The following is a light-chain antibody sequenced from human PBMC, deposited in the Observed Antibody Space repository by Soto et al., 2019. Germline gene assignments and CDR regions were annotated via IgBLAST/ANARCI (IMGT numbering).Light chain of an antibody. J-gene: IGLJ1*01. CDR2: EVT. CDR1: SSDVGGYNY. V-gene: IGLV2-14*01. CDR3: SSFTSSSTLV. Sequence: SAPTQPGSVSGSPGQSLTISCTGTSSDVGGYNYVSWHQHHPGKAPKLMIYEVTNQPSGVSNRFSGSKSGNTASLTISGLQAEDEADYYCSSFTSSSTLVFGTGTKVTVL.